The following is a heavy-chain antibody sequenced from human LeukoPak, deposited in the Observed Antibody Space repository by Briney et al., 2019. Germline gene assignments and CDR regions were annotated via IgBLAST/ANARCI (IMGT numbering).Heavy chain of an antibody. CDR3: ARDVTARPRWFDP. CDR1: GFIFSDYA. Sequence: GGSLRLSCAASGFIFSDYAMSWVCQAPGKGLEHVSTIDNISNGISYTDSVKGRFTISRDNSKNTLYLQMDSLRVEDSAVYYCARDVTARPRWFDPWGQGTLVSVSS. J-gene: IGHJ5*02. D-gene: IGHD6-6*01. V-gene: IGHV3-23*01. CDR2: IDNISNGI.